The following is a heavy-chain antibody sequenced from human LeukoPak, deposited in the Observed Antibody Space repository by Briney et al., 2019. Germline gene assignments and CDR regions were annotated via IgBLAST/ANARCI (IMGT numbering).Heavy chain of an antibody. V-gene: IGHV1-69*04. CDR2: IIPILGIA. D-gene: IGHD2-21*02. CDR3: ARDQGPNIVVVTAIDY. CDR1: GGTFSSYA. J-gene: IGHJ4*02. Sequence: ASVRVSCKASGGTFSSYAISWVRQAPGQGLEWMGRIIPILGIANYAQKFQGRVTITADKSTSTAYMELSSLRSEDTAVYYCARDQGPNIVVVTAIDYWGQGTLVTVSS.